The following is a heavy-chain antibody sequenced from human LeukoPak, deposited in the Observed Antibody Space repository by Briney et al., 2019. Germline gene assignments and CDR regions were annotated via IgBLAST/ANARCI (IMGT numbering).Heavy chain of an antibody. CDR1: GFTFSSYG. J-gene: IGHJ3*02. CDR3: AKDHLRDSSGWLGAFDI. CDR2: ISYDGSNK. Sequence: HPWGPLRLSCAASGFTFSSYGIYWVSQAPGKGLEWVAVISYDGSNKYYADSVKGRFTISRDNSKNTLYLQMNSLKTEDTAVYYCAKDHLRDSSGWLGAFDIWGQGTMVTVSS. D-gene: IGHD6-19*01. V-gene: IGHV3-30*18.